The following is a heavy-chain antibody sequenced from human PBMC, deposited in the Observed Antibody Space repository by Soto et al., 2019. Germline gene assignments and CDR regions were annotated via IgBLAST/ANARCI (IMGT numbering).Heavy chain of an antibody. J-gene: IGHJ5*02. CDR3: ARGSDTVTTDWFDP. CDR2: VSAYNGNT. Sequence: QVQLVQSGAEVKKAGASVKVSCKASGYTFVSYVISWVRQAPGQGLEWMGWVSAYNGNTNYAQNLQGRVTMTTDTTRSTAYMELRSLRSDDTAVYYCARGSDTVTTDWFDPWGQGTLVTVSS. CDR1: GYTFVSYV. V-gene: IGHV1-18*01. D-gene: IGHD4-4*01.